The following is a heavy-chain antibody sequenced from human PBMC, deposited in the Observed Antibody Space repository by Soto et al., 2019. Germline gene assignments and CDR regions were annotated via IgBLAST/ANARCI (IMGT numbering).Heavy chain of an antibody. CDR2: IIPIFGTA. D-gene: IGHD4-4*01. Sequence: SVKVSCKASGGTFSSYAISWVRQAPGQGLEWMGGIIPIFGTANYAQKFQGRVTITADESTSTAYMELSSLRSEDTGVYYCARYSYYVNNWFDPLVQRTLVAVCS. CDR1: GGTFSSYA. CDR3: ARYSYYVNNWFDP. V-gene: IGHV1-69*13. J-gene: IGHJ5*02.